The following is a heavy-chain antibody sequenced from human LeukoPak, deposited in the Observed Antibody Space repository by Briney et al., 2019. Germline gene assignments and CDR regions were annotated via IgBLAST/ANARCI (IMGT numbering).Heavy chain of an antibody. CDR3: ARVTNYDSSGYYYWYFDL. Sequence: GGSLRLSCAASGFTFSSYDMHWVRQATGKGLEWVSAIGTAGDTYYPGSAKGRFTISRDNSKNTLYLQMNSLRAEDTAVYYCARVTNYDSSGYYYWYFDLWGRGTLVTVSS. V-gene: IGHV3-13*01. D-gene: IGHD3-22*01. J-gene: IGHJ2*01. CDR1: GFTFSSYD. CDR2: IGTAGDT.